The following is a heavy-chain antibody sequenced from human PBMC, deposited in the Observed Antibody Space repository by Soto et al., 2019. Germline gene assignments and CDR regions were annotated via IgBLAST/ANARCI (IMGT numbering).Heavy chain of an antibody. V-gene: IGHV3-33*01. CDR2: IWYDGSNK. Sequence: GWSLRLACASSVFTFISYGMHWVRQAPGKGLEWVAVIWYDGSNKYYADSVKGRFTISRDNSKNTLYLQMNSLRAEDTAVYYCARGRSKSRSSLDYWGQGTLVTVSS. CDR3: ARGRSKSRSSLDY. J-gene: IGHJ4*02. CDR1: VFTFISYG. D-gene: IGHD6-6*01.